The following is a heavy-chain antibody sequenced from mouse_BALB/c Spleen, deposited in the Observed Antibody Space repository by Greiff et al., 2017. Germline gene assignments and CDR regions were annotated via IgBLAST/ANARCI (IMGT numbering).Heavy chain of an antibody. D-gene: IGHD1-1*01. CDR1: GFTFSDFY. V-gene: IGHV7-1*02. CDR3: ARDGKLRGFAY. J-gene: IGHJ3*01. CDR2: SRNKANDYTT. Sequence: EVNVVESGGGLVQPGGSLRLSCATSGFTFSDFYMEWVRQPPGKRLEWIAASRNKANDYTTEYSASVKGRFIVSRDTSQSILYLQMNALRAEDTAIYYCARDGKLRGFAYWGQGTLVTVSA.